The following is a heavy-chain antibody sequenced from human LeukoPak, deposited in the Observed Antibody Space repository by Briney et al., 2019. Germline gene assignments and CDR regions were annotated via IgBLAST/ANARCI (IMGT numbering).Heavy chain of an antibody. J-gene: IGHJ5*01. Sequence: GGSLRLSRVPSQFFFSDYWISGVRQAPGKGGEWVANIKQGGREEKYVGSVKGRSAISRDDAKSTLYLQMDSLSGDDTAVYYCARDNGGWFDSWGRGTLVTVSS. CDR1: QFFFSDYW. D-gene: IGHD3-10*01. V-gene: IGHV3-7*03. CDR3: ARDNGGWFDS. CDR2: IKQGGREE.